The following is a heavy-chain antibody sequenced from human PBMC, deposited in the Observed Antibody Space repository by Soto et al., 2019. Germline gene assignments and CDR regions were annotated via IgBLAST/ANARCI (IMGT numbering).Heavy chain of an antibody. D-gene: IGHD6-19*01. J-gene: IGHJ4*02. CDR3: AKLDSGWYFEY. Sequence: QVQLAESGGGVVQPGRSLRLSCAASGFTFSTYVMHWVRQAPGKGLEWVAVISYDGSNKYYADSVQGRFAISRDNSKNTLYLQMNSLRAEDTAVYYCAKLDSGWYFEYWGQGTLVTVSS. CDR1: GFTFSTYV. CDR2: ISYDGSNK. V-gene: IGHV3-30*18.